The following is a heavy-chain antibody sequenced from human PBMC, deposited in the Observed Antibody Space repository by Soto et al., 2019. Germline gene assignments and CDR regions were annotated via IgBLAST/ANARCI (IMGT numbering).Heavy chain of an antibody. CDR1: GFTFSTYT. D-gene: IGHD1-26*01. CDR3: AKGRYAGPYYGGGHFDY. V-gene: IGHV3-30*18. CDR2: ISYDGSNQ. Sequence: QVQLVESGGGVVQPGRSLRLSCAASGFTFSTYTMHWVRQAPGKGLEWVALISYDGSNQYYADSVRGRFTISRDNSKNTVFLQMTSLRSEDTATYHCAKGRYAGPYYGGGHFDYWGQGTLVTVSS. J-gene: IGHJ4*02.